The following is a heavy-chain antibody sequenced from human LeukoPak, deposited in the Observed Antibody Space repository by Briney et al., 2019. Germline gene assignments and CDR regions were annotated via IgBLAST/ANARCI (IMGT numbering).Heavy chain of an antibody. CDR2: IGWNSGSL. CDR1: GFTFDDYA. D-gene: IGHD2-15*01. Sequence: GGSLRLSCAASGFTFDDYAMHWVRRAPGKGLEWVSSIGWNSGSLDYAASVKGRFIISRDNARNSLYLQMNSLRAEDTALYYCARDKGEVVAGNAFDIWGQGTLVTVSS. V-gene: IGHV3-9*01. J-gene: IGHJ3*02. CDR3: ARDKGEVVAGNAFDI.